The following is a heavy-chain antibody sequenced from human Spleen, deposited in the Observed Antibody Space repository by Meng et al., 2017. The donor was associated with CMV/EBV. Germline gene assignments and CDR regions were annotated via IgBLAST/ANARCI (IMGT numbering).Heavy chain of an antibody. CDR1: GFTFSSYW. V-gene: IGHV3-7*01. Sequence: GESLKISCAASGFTFSSYWMSWVRQPPGKGLEWVAIIKQDGSEKYYLESVKGRFTISRDNDKNSLYLQMYSLRDDDSAVYSCVREEGSYHYGMDVWGLGTTVTVSS. CDR3: VREEGSYHYGMDV. D-gene: IGHD3-10*01. J-gene: IGHJ6*02. CDR2: IKQDGSEK.